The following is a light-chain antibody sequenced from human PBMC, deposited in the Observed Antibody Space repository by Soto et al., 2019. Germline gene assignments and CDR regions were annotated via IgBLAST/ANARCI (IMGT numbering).Light chain of an antibody. V-gene: IGKV2-28*01. CDR1: QSLLHSNGYTY. Sequence: DLVMTQSPLSLPVTPGEPASISCRSSQSLLHSNGYTYLDWYLQKPGQSPQLLIYLGSNRASGVTDRFRGSGSGTDFTLKISRVEAEDVGVYYCMQGLQTPYTFGQGTKLEIK. J-gene: IGKJ2*01. CDR3: MQGLQTPYT. CDR2: LGS.